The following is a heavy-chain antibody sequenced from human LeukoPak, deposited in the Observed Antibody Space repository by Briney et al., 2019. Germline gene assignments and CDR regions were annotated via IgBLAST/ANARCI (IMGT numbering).Heavy chain of an antibody. CDR3: ARSFDAYCSSTSCPRIRGLDNWFDP. CDR2: IYYSGST. V-gene: IGHV4-39*01. Sequence: SETLSLTCTVSGGSLSSSSYYWGWIRQPPGKGLEWLGSIYYSGSTYYNPSLKSRVTISVNTPKNQFSLKLSSVTAADTAVYYCARSFDAYCSSTSCPRIRGLDNWFDPWGQGTLVTVSS. J-gene: IGHJ5*02. CDR1: GGSLSSSSYY. D-gene: IGHD2-2*01.